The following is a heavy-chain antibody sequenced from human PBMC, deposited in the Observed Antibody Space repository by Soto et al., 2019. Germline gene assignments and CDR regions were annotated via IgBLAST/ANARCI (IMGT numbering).Heavy chain of an antibody. CDR3: ARFFGSGFDY. J-gene: IGHJ4*02. CDR2: ISTSGATR. V-gene: IGHV3-48*02. CDR1: GFTFSTDS. D-gene: IGHD6-19*01. Sequence: EVQLVESGGGLVQPGGSLRLSCVASGFTFSTDSMNWVRQAPGKGLEWVAHISTSGATRYYADSVKGRFAISRDNAKTSLYLQMDSLRNEDTAVYYCARFFGSGFDYWGQGTLVTVSS.